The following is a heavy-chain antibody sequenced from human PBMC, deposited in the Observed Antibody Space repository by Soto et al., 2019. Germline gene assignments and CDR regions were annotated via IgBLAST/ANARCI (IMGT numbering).Heavy chain of an antibody. Sequence: QVQLHESGPGLVKPSETLSLTCTVSGGSVSSGSYYWSWIRQPPGKGLEHIGYVFYNGTTNYNPSLKSRVTMSVDTSRDQFSMRMSSVTAPDTAFYYCARGVTMITGFDYWGQGSLVTVSS. CDR3: ARGVTMITGFDY. CDR2: VFYNGTT. J-gene: IGHJ4*02. D-gene: IGHD3-22*01. CDR1: GGSVSSGSYY. V-gene: IGHV4-61*01.